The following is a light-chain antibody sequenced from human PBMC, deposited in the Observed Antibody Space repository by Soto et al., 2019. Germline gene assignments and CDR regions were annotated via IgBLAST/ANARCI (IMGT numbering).Light chain of an antibody. CDR3: QQRANWHLT. CDR2: DAS. V-gene: IGKV3-11*01. Sequence: ETVLTQSPATLSLSPGERATLSCRASRSVGRSLAWYQQKPGQAPRLLIYDASNRATGNPARFSGSGSGTDFTLTISSLEPEDFAIYYCQQRANWHLTFGGGTTVEIK. CDR1: RSVGRS. J-gene: IGKJ4*01.